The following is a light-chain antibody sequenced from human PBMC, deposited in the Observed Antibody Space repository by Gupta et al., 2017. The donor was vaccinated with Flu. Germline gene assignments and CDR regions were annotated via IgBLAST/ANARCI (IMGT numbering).Light chain of an antibody. V-gene: IGLV3-19*01. CDR1: SLRSYY. Sequence: SSELTQDPAVSVALGQTVRITCQGDSLRSYYATWYQQKPEQSPVLVIYDKNNRPSGIPDRFSGSSSGNTASLTITGAQAEDEADYYCNSRDSSGNHWVFGGGTKLTVL. CDR3: NSRDSSGNHWV. J-gene: IGLJ3*02. CDR2: DKN.